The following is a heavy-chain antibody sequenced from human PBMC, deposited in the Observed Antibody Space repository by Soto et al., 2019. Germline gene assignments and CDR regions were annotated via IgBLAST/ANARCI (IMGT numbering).Heavy chain of an antibody. J-gene: IGHJ5*02. CDR3: ARAQYYDILTGFDP. V-gene: IGHV4-59*07. Sequence: SDSVSLTCTGSGCAISSYYWSRIRQTPGEGLEWIGYIYYSGSTNYNPSLKSRVTISVDTSKNQFSLKLSSVTAADTAVYYWARAQYYDILTGFDPWGQGTLVTVS. D-gene: IGHD3-9*01. CDR1: GCAISSYY. CDR2: IYYSGST.